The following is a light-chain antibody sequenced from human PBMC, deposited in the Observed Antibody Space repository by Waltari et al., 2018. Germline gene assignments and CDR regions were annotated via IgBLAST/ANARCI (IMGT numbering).Light chain of an antibody. V-gene: IGLV2-8*01. CDR1: SSDVGGYNY. J-gene: IGLJ2*01. CDR3: SSYAGSNNRVV. CDR2: EVS. Sequence: QSALTQPPSASGSPGQSVTISCTGTSSDVGGYNYVSWYQQHPGKAPKVMIYEVSKRPSGAPDRFSGSKSGHTASLTVSGLQAEDEADYYCSSYAGSNNRVVFGGGTKLTVL.